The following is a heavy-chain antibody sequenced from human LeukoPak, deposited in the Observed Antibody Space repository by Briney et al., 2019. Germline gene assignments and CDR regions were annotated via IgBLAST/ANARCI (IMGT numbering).Heavy chain of an antibody. D-gene: IGHD2-15*01. V-gene: IGHV3-33*01. CDR3: AREIVVVVAATRESWFDP. CDR1: GFTFSSYS. Sequence: PGGSLRLSCAASGFTFSSYSMHWVRQAPGKGLEWVAVIWYDGSNKYYADSVKGRFTISRDNSKNTLYLQMNSLRAEDTAVYYCAREIVVVVAATRESWFDPWGQGTLVTVSS. J-gene: IGHJ5*02. CDR2: IWYDGSNK.